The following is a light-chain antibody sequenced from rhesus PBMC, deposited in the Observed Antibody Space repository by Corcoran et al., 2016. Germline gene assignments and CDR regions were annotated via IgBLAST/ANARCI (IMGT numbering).Light chain of an antibody. V-gene: IGKV1-33*02. Sequence: DIQMSQSPSSLSASVGDKVTITCRASQGISNALAWYQQKPWKAPKLLLYGASSLDSGVPSRYSGSRSGTDFTLNISSLQPEDFATYYCQQGYRTPLTFGGGTKVELK. CDR2: GAS. J-gene: IGKJ4*01. CDR1: QGISNA. CDR3: QQGYRTPLT.